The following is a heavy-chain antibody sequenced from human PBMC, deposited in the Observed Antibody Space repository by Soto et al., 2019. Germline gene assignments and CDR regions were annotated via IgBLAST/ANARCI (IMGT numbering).Heavy chain of an antibody. V-gene: IGHV6-1*01. J-gene: IGHJ5*02. CDR1: GDSFSSNSAA. D-gene: IGHD2-15*01. CDR2: TYYRSKWYN. Sequence: QVQLQQSGPGLVKPSQTLSLTCAISGDSFSSNSAAWNWIRQSPSRGLEWLGRTYYRSKWYNDYAVSVRSRITINPDTSKNQFALQLNSVTPEDTVVYYCARGAYCSGGSCYWWFDPWGQGTLVTVSS. CDR3: ARGAYCSGGSCYWWFDP.